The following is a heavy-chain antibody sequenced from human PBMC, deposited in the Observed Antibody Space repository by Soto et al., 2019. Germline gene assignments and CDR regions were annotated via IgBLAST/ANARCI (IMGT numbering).Heavy chain of an antibody. V-gene: IGHV4-61*01. D-gene: IGHD3-22*01. CDR1: GGSVSSGSYY. J-gene: IGHJ5*02. CDR2: VYYTGTT. Sequence: PSETLSLTCTVSGGSVSSGSYYWSWIRQDPGKGLEWIGYVYYTGTTNYNPSLKSRLTMSLDTSTNEVSLSLTSVTAADAAVYFCARFSPPRKSYDSNPGWFDPWGQGIMVTVSS. CDR3: ARFSPPRKSYDSNPGWFDP.